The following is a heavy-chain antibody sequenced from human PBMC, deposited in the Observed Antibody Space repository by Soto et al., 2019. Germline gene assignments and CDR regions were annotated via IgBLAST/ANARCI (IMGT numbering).Heavy chain of an antibody. V-gene: IGHV1-18*01. CDR3: ARDPHEFWTSYWFDP. CDR2: ISAYDGKT. D-gene: IGHD3-3*01. CDR1: VYSINTYV. J-gene: IGHJ5*02. Sequence: VPLNRSCKSFVYSINTYVSDRGSQEPEQGLELMGWISAYDGKTTYAEKFQGRVTLTTDTSTSTAYMELRSLRSDDTAIYYCARDPHEFWTSYWFDPWGQGTPVTVSS.